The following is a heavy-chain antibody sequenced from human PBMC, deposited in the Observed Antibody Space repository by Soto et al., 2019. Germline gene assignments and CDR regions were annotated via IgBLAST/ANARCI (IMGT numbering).Heavy chain of an antibody. V-gene: IGHV2-5*01. Sequence: ITLQESGPTLVKPTQTLTLTCAFSGFSLTTSAVAVGWIRQPPGKALEWLAIVYGSDDKFYSPSLKSRLTIIKDNSKNQVILTLTDMDPVDTATYFCVRRNDPYYFDYWGQGTLVSVSS. D-gene: IGHD1-1*01. CDR2: VYGSDDK. J-gene: IGHJ4*02. CDR1: GFSLTTSAVA. CDR3: VRRNDPYYFDY.